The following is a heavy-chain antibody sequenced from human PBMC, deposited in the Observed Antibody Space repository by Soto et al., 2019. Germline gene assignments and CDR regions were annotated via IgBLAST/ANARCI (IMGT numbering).Heavy chain of an antibody. CDR2: IIPIFGTA. CDR3: ARGPRDYYDSSGYPEYFQH. J-gene: IGHJ1*01. D-gene: IGHD3-22*01. CDR1: GGTFSSYA. V-gene: IGHV1-69*01. Sequence: QVQLVQSGAEVKKPGSSVKVSCKASGGTFSSYAISWVRQAPGQGLEWMGGIIPIFGTANYAQKFQGRVKLTADESTSTAYMELSSLRSEDTAVYYCARGPRDYYDSSGYPEYFQHWGQGTLVTVSS.